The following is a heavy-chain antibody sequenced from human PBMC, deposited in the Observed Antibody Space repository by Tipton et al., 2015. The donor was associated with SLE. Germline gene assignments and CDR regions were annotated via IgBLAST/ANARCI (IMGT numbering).Heavy chain of an antibody. Sequence: TLSLTCAVSGGSINSDGYYWTWIRQHPGKGLEWIGYIYYSGSTYYNPSLKSRVSISVDTSNKQFSLKLTSVTAADTAVYYCARGYCTGVGCQLMYFDHWGRGTLVTVSS. CDR1: GGSINSDGYY. CDR3: ARGYCTGVGCQLMYFDH. CDR2: IYYSGST. V-gene: IGHV4-31*11. J-gene: IGHJ2*01. D-gene: IGHD2-8*02.